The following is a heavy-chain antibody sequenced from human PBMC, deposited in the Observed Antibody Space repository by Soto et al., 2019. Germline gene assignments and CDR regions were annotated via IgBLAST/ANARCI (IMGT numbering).Heavy chain of an antibody. CDR3: ARGPDGSSSSSRYYWYFDL. D-gene: IGHD6-6*01. V-gene: IGHV1-69*01. CDR2: IIPIFGTA. J-gene: IGHJ2*01. Sequence: QVQLVQSGAEVKKPGSSVKVSCKASGGTFSSYAISWVRQAPGQGLEWMGGIIPIFGTANYAQKFQGRVTITADESTSTAYMELSSLRSKDTAVYYCARGPDGSSSSSRYYWYFDLWGRGTLVTVSS. CDR1: GGTFSSYA.